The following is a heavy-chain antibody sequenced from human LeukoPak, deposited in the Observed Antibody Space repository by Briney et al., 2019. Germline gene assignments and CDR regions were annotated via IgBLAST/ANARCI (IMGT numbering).Heavy chain of an antibody. V-gene: IGHV4-34*01. CDR1: GGSFSGYY. D-gene: IGHD3-10*01. Sequence: SETLSLTCAVYGGSFSGYYWSWIRQPPGKGLEWIGEINHSGSTNYNPSLKSRVTISVDTSKNQFSLKLSSVTAADTAVYYCARASNYYGSGTRAWGQGTLVTVPS. J-gene: IGHJ4*02. CDR2: INHSGST. CDR3: ARASNYYGSGTRA.